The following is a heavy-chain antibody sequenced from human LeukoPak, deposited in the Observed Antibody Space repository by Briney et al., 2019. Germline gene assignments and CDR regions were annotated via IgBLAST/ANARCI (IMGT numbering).Heavy chain of an antibody. CDR3: ARVYPLRQQLVPYYFDY. V-gene: IGHV1-69*04. CDR1: GGTFSSYA. D-gene: IGHD6-13*01. Sequence: ASVKVSCKASGGTFSSYAISWVRQAPGQGLEWMGRIIPILGIANYAQKFQGRVTITADKSTSTAYMELSSLRSEDTAVYYCARVYPLRQQLVPYYFDYWGQGTLVTVSS. CDR2: IIPILGIA. J-gene: IGHJ4*02.